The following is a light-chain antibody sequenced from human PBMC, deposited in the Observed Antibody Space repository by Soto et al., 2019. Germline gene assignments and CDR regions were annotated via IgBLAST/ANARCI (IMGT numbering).Light chain of an antibody. V-gene: IGLV1-44*01. J-gene: IGLJ3*02. CDR3: AAWDDSLTGSWV. CDR2: SNS. CDR1: SSNIGNNP. Sequence: QSVLTQPPSASGTPGQRVTISCSGSSSNIGNNPVNWYQQLPGTAPKLLIYSNSHRPSGVPDRFSGSKSGTSASLAISGLHSEDEADYYCAAWDDSLTGSWVFGGGTKLTVL.